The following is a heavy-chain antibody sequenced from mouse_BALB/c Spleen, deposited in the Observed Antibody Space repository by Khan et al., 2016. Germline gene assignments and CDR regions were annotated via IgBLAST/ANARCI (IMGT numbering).Heavy chain of an antibody. Sequence: FELVPSGPELEKPGASVKISCKASGYSFTGYNMNWVKQSNGKSLEWIGNIDPYYGGISYNQKFKGKVTLTVDKSSSTGYMQLKSLTSEDTAVFYCASSGYSSSYAMDYWGQGTSVTVSS. CDR2: IDPYYGGI. V-gene: IGHV1-39*01. CDR1: GYSFTGYN. D-gene: IGHD1-1*01. J-gene: IGHJ4*01. CDR3: ASSGYSSSYAMDY.